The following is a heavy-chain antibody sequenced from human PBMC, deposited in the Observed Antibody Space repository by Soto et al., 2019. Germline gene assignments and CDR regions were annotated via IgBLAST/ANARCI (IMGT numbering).Heavy chain of an antibody. J-gene: IGHJ6*02. CDR1: GYTFTSYD. V-gene: IGHV1-8*01. CDR3: ARNATKYASYYSGMAV. Sequence: QVQLVQSGAEVKKPGASVKVSCKASGYTFTSYDINWVRQATGQGLEWMGWMNPNSGNTGYAQKFQGRVTMTRNTSVSTPYMELSSLRSEDTAVYYCARNATKYASYYSGMAVWGQGTTVTVSS. D-gene: IGHD1-1*01. CDR2: MNPNSGNT.